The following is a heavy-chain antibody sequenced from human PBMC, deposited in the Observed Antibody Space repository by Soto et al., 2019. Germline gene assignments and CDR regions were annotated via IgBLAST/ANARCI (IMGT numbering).Heavy chain of an antibody. J-gene: IGHJ4*02. CDR3: AATGYTYGYHFDH. CDR2: IDPSDSST. CDR1: GYTFTSYW. Sequence: RGESLKISCKGSGYTFTSYWITWVRQMPGKGLEWMGRIDPSDSSTNYSPSFQGHVTISTDKSITTAHLQWSSLQVSDTAMYYCAATGYTYGYHFDHWGQGTQVTVSS. V-gene: IGHV5-10-1*01. D-gene: IGHD5-18*01.